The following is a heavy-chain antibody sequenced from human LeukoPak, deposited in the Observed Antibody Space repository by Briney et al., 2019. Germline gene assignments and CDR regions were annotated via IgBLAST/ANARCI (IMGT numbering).Heavy chain of an antibody. CDR2: ISTSSTYI. J-gene: IGHJ3*02. D-gene: IGHD7-27*01. V-gene: IGHV3-21*01. CDR1: GFTFSDYS. CDR3: ATLWAHDAFDI. Sequence: GGSLRLSCAAPGFTFSDYSVHWVRQAPGKGLEWVSSISTSSTYIYYADSVKGRFTISRDNAKNSLSLQMNSLRAEDTAVYYCATLWAHDAFDIWGQGTMVTVSS.